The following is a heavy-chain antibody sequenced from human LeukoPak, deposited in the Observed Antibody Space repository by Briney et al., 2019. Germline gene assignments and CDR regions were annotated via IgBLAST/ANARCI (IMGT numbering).Heavy chain of an antibody. CDR3: ASPIAAAGATADY. V-gene: IGHV3-23*01. CDR2: ISGTGGTT. Sequence: QTGGSLRLSCAASGLTGSHNYVSWVRQAPGKGLEWVSAISGTGGTTYYADSVKGRFTISRDNSKSSLYLQMNSLRAEDTAVYYCASPIAAAGATADYWGQGTLVTVSS. CDR1: GLTGSHNY. J-gene: IGHJ4*02. D-gene: IGHD6-13*01.